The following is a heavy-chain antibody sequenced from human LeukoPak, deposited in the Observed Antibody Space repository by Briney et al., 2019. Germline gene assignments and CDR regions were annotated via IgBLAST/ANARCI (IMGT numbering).Heavy chain of an antibody. V-gene: IGHV3-21*01. D-gene: IGHD3-10*01. CDR2: ISSSSSYI. Sequence: GGYLRLYCAASGFTFSSYSMNWVRQAPGKGLEWVSSISSSSSYIYYADSVKGRFTISRDNAKNSLYLQMNSLRAEDTAVYYCAILWFGELLNDYWGQGTLVTVSS. CDR1: GFTFSSYS. CDR3: AILWFGELLNDY. J-gene: IGHJ4*02.